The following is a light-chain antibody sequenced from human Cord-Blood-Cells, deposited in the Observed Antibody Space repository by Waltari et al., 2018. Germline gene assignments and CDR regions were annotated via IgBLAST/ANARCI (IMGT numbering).Light chain of an antibody. CDR3: QQYNNWPPWT. Sequence: EIVMTQSPATLSVSPGERATLSGRASQGSSSNLAWYQQKPGQAPRLLIYGASTRTTGIPDRFSGSGSGTEFTLTISSLQSEDFAVYYCQQYNNWPPWTFGQGTKVEIK. CDR2: GAS. J-gene: IGKJ1*01. CDR1: QGSSSN. V-gene: IGKV3-15*01.